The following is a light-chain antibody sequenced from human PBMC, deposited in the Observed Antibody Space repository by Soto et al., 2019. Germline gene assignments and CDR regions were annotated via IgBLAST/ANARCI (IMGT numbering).Light chain of an antibody. V-gene: IGLV2-14*01. J-gene: IGLJ3*02. CDR3: SSYTSSSTLEV. CDR2: EVS. CDR1: NSDVGGYNY. Sequence: QSALIQPASVSGSPGQSITISCSGSNSDVGGYNYVSWYQHHPGKAPKLILFEVSDRPSGVSNRFSGSKSGNTASLTISGLRAEDGADYYCSSYTSSSTLEVFGGGTKLTVL.